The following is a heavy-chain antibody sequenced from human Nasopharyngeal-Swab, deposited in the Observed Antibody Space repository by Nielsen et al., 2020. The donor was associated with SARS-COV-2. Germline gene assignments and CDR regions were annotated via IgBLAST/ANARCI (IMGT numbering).Heavy chain of an antibody. V-gene: IGHV4-59*01. CDR1: GGSISSYY. D-gene: IGHD3-10*01. CDR3: ASVRAGWFDP. Sequence: SETLSLTCTVSGGSISSYYWSWIRQPPGKGLEWIGYIYYSGGTNYNPSLKSRVTISVDTSKNQFSLKLSSVTAADTAVYYCASVRAGWFDPWGQGTLVTVSS. J-gene: IGHJ5*02. CDR2: IYYSGGT.